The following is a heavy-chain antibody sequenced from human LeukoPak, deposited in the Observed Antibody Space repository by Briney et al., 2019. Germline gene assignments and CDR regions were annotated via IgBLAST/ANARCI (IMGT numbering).Heavy chain of an antibody. V-gene: IGHV3-21*01. CDR2: ISSSSYI. J-gene: IGHJ6*03. D-gene: IGHD3-22*01. CDR3: ARVFSSGYYYESRYYYYYMDV. Sequence: GGSLRLSCAASGFTFSSYSMNWVRQAPGKGLEWVSSISSSSYIYYADSVKGRFTISRDNAKNSLYLQMNSLRAEDTAVYYCARVFSSGYYYESRYYYYYMDVWGKGTTVTVSS. CDR1: GFTFSSYS.